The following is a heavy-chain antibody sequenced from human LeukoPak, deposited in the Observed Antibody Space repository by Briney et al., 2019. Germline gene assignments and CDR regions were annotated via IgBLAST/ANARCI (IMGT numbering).Heavy chain of an antibody. J-gene: IGHJ4*02. CDR3: ARDSAGTTWVV. D-gene: IGHD1-1*01. V-gene: IGHV3-21*01. CDR1: GFPFSSYS. CDR2: ISSSSSYI. Sequence: AGGSLRLSCAASGFPFSSYSMNWVRQAPGKGLEWVSSISSSSSYIYYADSVKGRFTISRDNAKNSLYLQMNSLRAEDTAVYYCARDSAGTTWVVWGQGTLVTVSS.